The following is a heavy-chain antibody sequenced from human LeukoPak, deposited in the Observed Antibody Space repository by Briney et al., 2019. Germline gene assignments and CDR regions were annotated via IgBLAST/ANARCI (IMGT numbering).Heavy chain of an antibody. V-gene: IGHV3-23*01. CDR2: ISGSGGST. Sequence: GSLRLSCAASGFTFSSYAMSWVRQAPGKGLEWVSAISGSGGSTYYADSVKGRFTISRDNSKNTLYLQMNSLRAEDTAVYYCAKRSGRFYYYYYMDVWGKGTTVTVSS. D-gene: IGHD3-10*01. CDR3: AKRSGRFYYYYYMDV. J-gene: IGHJ6*03. CDR1: GFTFSSYA.